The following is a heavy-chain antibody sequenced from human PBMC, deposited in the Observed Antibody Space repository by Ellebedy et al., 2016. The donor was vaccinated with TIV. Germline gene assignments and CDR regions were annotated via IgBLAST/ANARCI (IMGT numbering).Heavy chain of an antibody. V-gene: IGHV4-39*01. CDR3: ARHPAYDSVWGSREDF. CDR2: IYYSGST. D-gene: IGHD3-16*01. J-gene: IGHJ4*02. CDR1: GGSISSSSYY. Sequence: MPSETLSLTCTVSGGSISSSSYYWDWIRQPPGKGLEWIGSIYYSGSTYYKSSLKSRVTISVDTSENQFSLKLSSVTAADTAVYYCARHPAYDSVWGSREDFWGQGTLVTVSS.